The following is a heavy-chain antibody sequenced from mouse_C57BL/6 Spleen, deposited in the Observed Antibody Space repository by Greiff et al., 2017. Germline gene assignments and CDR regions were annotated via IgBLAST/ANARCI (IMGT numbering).Heavy chain of an antibody. CDR1: GYTFTDYE. CDR2: IDPETGGT. CDR3: TVGYFDY. V-gene: IGHV1-15*01. Sequence: QVQLKESGAELVRPGASVTLSCKASGYTFTDYEMHWVKQTPVHGLEWIGAIDPETGGTAYNQKFKGKAILTADKSSSTAYVELRSLTSEDSAVYYCTVGYFDYWGQGTTLTVSS. J-gene: IGHJ2*01.